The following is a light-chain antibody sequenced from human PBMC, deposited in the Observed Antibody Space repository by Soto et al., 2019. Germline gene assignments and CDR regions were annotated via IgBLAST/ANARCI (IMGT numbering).Light chain of an antibody. CDR3: CSYAGSYSDV. V-gene: IGLV2-11*01. J-gene: IGLJ1*01. Sequence: QSFLTQPLSVSGSPGQSVAISCTGTSSDVGGYNYVSWYQQHPGKAPKLMIYDVTKRPSGVPDRFSASKSGNTASLTISGLQADDEADYYCCSYAGSYSDVFGTGTKVTVL. CDR1: SSDVGGYNY. CDR2: DVT.